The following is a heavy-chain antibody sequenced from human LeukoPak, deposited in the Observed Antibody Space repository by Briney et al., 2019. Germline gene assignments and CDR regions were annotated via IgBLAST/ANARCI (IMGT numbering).Heavy chain of an antibody. V-gene: IGHV3-66*01. J-gene: IGHJ4*02. CDR2: FYSGDRT. Sequence: PGGSLRLFCAASGXTVNSNYMSWVRQAPGKGLEWVLVFYSGDRTYYADFVKGRFTITRDDSTNTLYLLMNSLRAEDTAVYYCARGYLIDYWGQGTLVTVSS. D-gene: IGHD1-26*01. CDR3: ARGYLIDY. CDR1: GXTVNSNY.